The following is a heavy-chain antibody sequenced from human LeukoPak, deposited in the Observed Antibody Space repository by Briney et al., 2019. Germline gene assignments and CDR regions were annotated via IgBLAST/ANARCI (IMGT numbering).Heavy chain of an antibody. D-gene: IGHD3-10*01. CDR3: ARRRGVLSAFDI. J-gene: IGHJ3*02. CDR1: GGSISSYY. CDR2: IYYSGST. V-gene: IGHV4-59*01. Sequence: SETLSLTCTVSGGSISSYYWSWIRQPPGKGLEWIGYIYYSGSTNYNPSLKSRVTISVDTSKNQFSLKLSSVTAADTAVYYCARRRGVLSAFDIWGQGTMVTVSS.